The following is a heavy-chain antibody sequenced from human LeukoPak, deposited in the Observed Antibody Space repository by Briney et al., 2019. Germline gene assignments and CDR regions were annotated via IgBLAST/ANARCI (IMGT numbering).Heavy chain of an antibody. CDR2: IYSGGST. CDR3: ATSIAVAGTLDY. V-gene: IGHV3-53*01. CDR1: GFIVSSNY. D-gene: IGHD6-19*01. Sequence: GGSLRLSCAVSGFIVSSNYMSWVRQAPGKGLEWVSVIYSGGSTLYADSVKGRFSISRNRSKNTLYLQMNSLRAEDTAVYYCATSIAVAGTLDYWGQGTLVTVSS. J-gene: IGHJ4*02.